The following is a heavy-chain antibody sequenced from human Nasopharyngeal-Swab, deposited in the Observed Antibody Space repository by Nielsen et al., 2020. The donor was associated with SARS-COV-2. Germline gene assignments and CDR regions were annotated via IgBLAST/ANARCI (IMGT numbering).Heavy chain of an antibody. D-gene: IGHD3-3*01. J-gene: IGHJ4*02. CDR2: ITWNGGGT. CDR3: ARDLEGSD. Sequence: GGSLRLSCAASGFTFADHSMSWVRQGPGKGLEWVSGITWNGGGTGYADSVKGRFTISRDNAKKSLFLQMNSLRAEDTALYYCARDLEGSDWGQGTLVTVSS. CDR1: GFTFADHS. V-gene: IGHV3-20*04.